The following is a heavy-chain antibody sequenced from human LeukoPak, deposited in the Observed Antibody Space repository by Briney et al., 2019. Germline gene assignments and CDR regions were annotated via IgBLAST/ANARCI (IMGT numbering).Heavy chain of an antibody. V-gene: IGHV3-30*18. CDR3: AKREAFDI. Sequence: GGSLRLSCAASGFTFSSYGMHRVRQAPGKGLEWVAVISYDGSNKYYADSVKGRFTISRDNSKNTLYLQMNSLRAEDTAVYYCAKREAFDIWGQGTMVTVSS. CDR1: GFTFSSYG. J-gene: IGHJ3*02. CDR2: ISYDGSNK.